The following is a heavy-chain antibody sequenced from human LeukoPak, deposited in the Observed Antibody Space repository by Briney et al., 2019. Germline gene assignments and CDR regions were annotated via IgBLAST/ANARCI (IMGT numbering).Heavy chain of an antibody. J-gene: IGHJ6*03. CDR2: IIPILGIA. Sequence: GSSVKVSXKASGGTFSSYTISWVRQAPGQGLEWMGRIIPILGIANYAQKFQGRVTITADKSTSTAYMELSSLRSEDTAVYYCARGLYCDSSGLLYYYYYYMDVWGKGTTVTVSS. D-gene: IGHD3-22*01. CDR1: GGTFSSYT. CDR3: ARGLYCDSSGLLYYYYYYMDV. V-gene: IGHV1-69*02.